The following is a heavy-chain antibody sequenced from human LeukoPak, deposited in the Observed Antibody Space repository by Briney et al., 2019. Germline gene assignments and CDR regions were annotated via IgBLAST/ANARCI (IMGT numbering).Heavy chain of an antibody. J-gene: IGHJ5*02. CDR3: ARRMGVAQLAS. V-gene: IGHV4-39*01. CDR1: GGSISGSSYY. CDR2: IDYSGRT. Sequence: PSETLSLTCNVSGGSISGSSYYWGWIRQPPGKGLEWIGCIDYSGRTYYNPSLKSRVTISVHTSKTQFSLKLSFVTAADTAVHYCARRMGVAQLASWGQGTLVTVSS. D-gene: IGHD2-2*01.